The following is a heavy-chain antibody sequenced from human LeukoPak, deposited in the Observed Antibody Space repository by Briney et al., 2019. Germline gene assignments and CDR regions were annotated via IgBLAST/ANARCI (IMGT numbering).Heavy chain of an antibody. CDR3: AREITLTGYKYGLGFNY. Sequence: SETLSLTCTVSGGSISSYYWSWIRQPAGKGLEWIGRIYTSGSTNYNPSLKSRVTISADTSNNQFSLRLRSVTAADTAVYYCAREITLTGYKYGLGFNYWGQGTLVTVSS. V-gene: IGHV4-4*07. CDR2: IYTSGST. CDR1: GGSISSYY. J-gene: IGHJ4*02. D-gene: IGHD5-12*01.